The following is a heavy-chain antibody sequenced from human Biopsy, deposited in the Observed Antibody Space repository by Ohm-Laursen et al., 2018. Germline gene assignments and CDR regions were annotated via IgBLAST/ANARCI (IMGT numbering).Heavy chain of an antibody. CDR1: GGSFTGHY. Sequence: GTLSLTCTVSGGSFTGHYWTWVRLPPGRGLELIGHISHTGYPSYKSSLKSRVTISLDTSRKHFSLRLTSLAAADTAVYYCSRGSNEYGGLYFPHWGQGTLVTVSS. J-gene: IGHJ1*01. V-gene: IGHV4-59*11. CDR2: ISHTGYP. CDR3: SRGSNEYGGLYFPH. D-gene: IGHD4-23*01.